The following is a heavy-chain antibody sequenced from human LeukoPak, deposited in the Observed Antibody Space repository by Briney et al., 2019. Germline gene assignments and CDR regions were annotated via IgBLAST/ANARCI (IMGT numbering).Heavy chain of an antibody. CDR3: ATAHDYSNSDFDY. D-gene: IGHD4-11*01. Sequence: ASVKVSCKVSGYTLTELSMHWVRQAPGKGGEWVGGFDPEDGETIYAQKFQGRVTMTEDTSTDTAYMELSSLRSEDTAVYYCATAHDYSNSDFDYWGQGTLVTVSS. V-gene: IGHV1-24*01. CDR2: FDPEDGET. J-gene: IGHJ4*02. CDR1: GYTLTELS.